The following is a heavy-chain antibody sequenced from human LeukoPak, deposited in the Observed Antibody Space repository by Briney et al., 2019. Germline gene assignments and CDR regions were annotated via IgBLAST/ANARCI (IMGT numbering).Heavy chain of an antibody. Sequence: SVKASCKASGGTFSSYAISWVRQAPGQGLEWMGRIIPILGIANYAQKFQGRVTITADKSTSTAYMELSSLRSEDTAVYYCARTTPFYGTENWFDPWGQGTLVTVSS. D-gene: IGHD2-8*02. J-gene: IGHJ5*02. CDR2: IIPILGIA. V-gene: IGHV1-69*04. CDR1: GGTFSSYA. CDR3: ARTTPFYGTENWFDP.